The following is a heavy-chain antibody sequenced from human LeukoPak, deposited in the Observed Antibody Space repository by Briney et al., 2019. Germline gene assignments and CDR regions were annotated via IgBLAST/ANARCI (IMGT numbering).Heavy chain of an antibody. J-gene: IGHJ4*02. V-gene: IGHV3-66*02. CDR3: VTSTGQQFIPYDY. Sequence: PGGSLRLSCAASGINVSSNYMTWIRQAPGKGLEWVSLICGGDAAYYAESVRGRFMISRDNLKNTLFLQMNSLRVEDTAVYYCVTSTGQQFIPYDYWGQGTHVTVSS. D-gene: IGHD6-13*01. CDR1: GINVSSNY. CDR2: ICGGDAA.